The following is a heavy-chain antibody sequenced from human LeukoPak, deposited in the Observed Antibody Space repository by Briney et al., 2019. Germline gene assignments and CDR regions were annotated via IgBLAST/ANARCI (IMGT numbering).Heavy chain of an antibody. V-gene: IGHV3-13*01. CDR3: ARVAKERVGGVYYFDY. Sequence: GSSLRLSFAGAGFTFSDYDMHWVRQSTGQGLDWLSAIGTAGDTYYTGSVKGRFTISRENAKNSLYLQMNSLRAGDTAVYYCARVAKERVGGVYYFDYWGQGTLVTVSS. CDR2: IGTAGDT. CDR1: GFTFSDYD. D-gene: IGHD1-1*01. J-gene: IGHJ4*02.